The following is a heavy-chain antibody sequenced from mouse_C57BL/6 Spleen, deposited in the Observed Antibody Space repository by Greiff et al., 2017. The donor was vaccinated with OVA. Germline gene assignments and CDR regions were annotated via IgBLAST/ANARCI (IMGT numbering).Heavy chain of an antibody. CDR3: ARETELSSAMDY. V-gene: IGHV5-16*01. Sequence: EVKLMESEGGLVQPGSSMKLSCTASGFTFGDYYMAWVRQVPEKGLEWVANINYDGSSTYYLDSLKSRFIISRDNAKNILYLQMSSLKSEDTATYYCARETELSSAMDYWGQGTSVTVSS. J-gene: IGHJ4*01. CDR1: GFTFGDYY. D-gene: IGHD3-3*01. CDR2: INYDGSST.